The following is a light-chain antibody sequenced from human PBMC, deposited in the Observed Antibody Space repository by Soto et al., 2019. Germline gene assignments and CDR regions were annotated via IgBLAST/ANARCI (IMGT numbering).Light chain of an antibody. Sequence: ENVLTQSPGTLSLSLGERASLSCRASQSVSNNYLAWYQQKRGQGPRLLIYGASSRATGIPARFSGSGSGTDFTLTVSRLEPEDFAVYYCQQYGNSPTTFGQGTRLEIK. CDR1: QSVSNNY. V-gene: IGKV3-20*01. CDR2: GAS. J-gene: IGKJ5*01. CDR3: QQYGNSPTT.